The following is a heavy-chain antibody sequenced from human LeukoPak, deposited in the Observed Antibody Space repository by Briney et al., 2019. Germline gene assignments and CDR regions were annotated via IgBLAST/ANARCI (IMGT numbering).Heavy chain of an antibody. D-gene: IGHD6-13*01. J-gene: IGHJ4*02. V-gene: IGHV3-30-3*01. CDR3: ACSWYLVQPFDY. CDR2: KSYDGSNK. Sequence: GGSLRLSCAASGFTFSSYAMHWVRQAPGKGLEWVAVKSYDGSNKYYADSVKGRFTISRDNSKNTLYLQMNSLRAEDTAVYYCACSWYLVQPFDYWGQGTLVTVSS. CDR1: GFTFSSYA.